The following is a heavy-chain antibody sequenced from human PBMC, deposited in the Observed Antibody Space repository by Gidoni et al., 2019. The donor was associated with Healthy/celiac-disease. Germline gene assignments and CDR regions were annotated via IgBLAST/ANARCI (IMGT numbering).Heavy chain of an antibody. V-gene: IGHV3-15*01. D-gene: IGHD1-26*01. Sequence: EVQLVESGGGLVTPGGYLRRSCAASAFTVSNAWMSWVRQAPGKGLDWFGRIKSKTDGGTTDYAAPVKGRFTISRDDSKNTLYLQMNSLKTEDTAVYYCTTDLGGLSGSYSFDYWGQGTLVTVSS. CDR3: TTDLGGLSGSYSFDY. CDR2: IKSKTDGGTT. CDR1: AFTVSNAW. J-gene: IGHJ4*02.